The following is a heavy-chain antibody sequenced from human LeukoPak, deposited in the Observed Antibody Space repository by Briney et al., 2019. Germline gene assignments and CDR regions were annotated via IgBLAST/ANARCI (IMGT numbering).Heavy chain of an antibody. Sequence: PSETLSLTCTVSGGSISSSSYYWGWIRQPPGKGLEWIGSIYYSGSTYYNPSLKSRVTISVHTSKNQFSLKLSSVPAADTAVYYCARPFWGSGSYYFDYWGQGTLVTVSS. D-gene: IGHD3-10*01. CDR3: ARPFWGSGSYYFDY. CDR1: GGSISSSSYY. J-gene: IGHJ4*02. CDR2: IYYSGST. V-gene: IGHV4-39*01.